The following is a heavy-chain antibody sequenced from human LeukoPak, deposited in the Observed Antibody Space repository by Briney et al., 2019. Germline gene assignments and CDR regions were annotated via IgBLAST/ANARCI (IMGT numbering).Heavy chain of an antibody. D-gene: IGHD3-10*01. V-gene: IGHV4-59*01. J-gene: IGHJ4*02. CDR3: ARVGSYCFDY. Sequence: SETLPLTCTVSGGSISSYYWSWIRQPPGKGLEWIGYIYYSGSTNYNPSLKSRVTMSVDTSKHQFSLKLSSVTAADTAVYYCARVGSYCFDYWGQGTLVTVSS. CDR1: GGSISSYY. CDR2: IYYSGST.